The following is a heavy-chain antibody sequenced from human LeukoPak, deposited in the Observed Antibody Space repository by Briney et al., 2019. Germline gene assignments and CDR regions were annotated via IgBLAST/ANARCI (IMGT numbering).Heavy chain of an antibody. Sequence: PGGSLRLSCAASGFTFSSYEMNWVRQAPGKELEWVSYISSSGCTIYYADSVKGRFTISRDNAKNSLYLQMSSLRAEDTAVYYCAREERGYNYGSDYWGQGTLVTVSS. CDR2: ISSSGCTI. D-gene: IGHD5-18*01. V-gene: IGHV3-48*03. CDR1: GFTFSSYE. J-gene: IGHJ4*02. CDR3: AREERGYNYGSDY.